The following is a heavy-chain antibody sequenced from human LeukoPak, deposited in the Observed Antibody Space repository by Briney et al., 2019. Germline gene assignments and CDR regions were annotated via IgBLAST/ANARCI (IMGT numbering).Heavy chain of an antibody. D-gene: IGHD5-18*01. V-gene: IGHV3-53*01. Sequence: HPGGSLRLSCAASGFTVSSNYMSWVRQAPGKGLEWVSVIYSGGSTYYADSVKGRFTISRDNSKNTLYLQMNSLRAEDTAVYYCARIHSYGYPFFDYWGQGTLVTVS. J-gene: IGHJ4*02. CDR1: GFTVSSNY. CDR3: ARIHSYGYPFFDY. CDR2: IYSGGST.